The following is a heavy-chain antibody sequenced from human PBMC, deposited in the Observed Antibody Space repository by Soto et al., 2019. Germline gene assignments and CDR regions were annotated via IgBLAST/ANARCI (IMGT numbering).Heavy chain of an antibody. J-gene: IGHJ2*01. Sequence: EVQLVDSGGGLVQPGGSLGLSCAASGFTVSNNYMSWVRQAPGKGLEWVSVIYSGGTTYYADSVKGRFTISRDNSKNTLYLHMNSLRAEDTAVYYCARSSSWYFDLWGRGTLVTVSS. D-gene: IGHD6-13*01. CDR1: GFTVSNNY. CDR2: IYSGGTT. V-gene: IGHV3-66*01. CDR3: ARSSSWYFDL.